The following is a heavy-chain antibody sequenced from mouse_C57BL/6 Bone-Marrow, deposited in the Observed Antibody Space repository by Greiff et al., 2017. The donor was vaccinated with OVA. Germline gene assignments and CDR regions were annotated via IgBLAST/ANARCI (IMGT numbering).Heavy chain of an antibody. CDR1: GFTFSSYA. Sequence: EVQVVESGGGLVKPGGSLKLSCAAFGFTFSSYAMSWVRQTPEKRLEWVATISDGGSYTYYPDNVKGRFTISRDNAKNNLYLQMSHLKSEDTAMYYCARDPGYYYGSSYWYFDVWGTGTTVTVSS. CDR2: ISDGGSYT. J-gene: IGHJ1*03. V-gene: IGHV5-4*01. CDR3: ARDPGYYYGSSYWYFDV. D-gene: IGHD1-1*01.